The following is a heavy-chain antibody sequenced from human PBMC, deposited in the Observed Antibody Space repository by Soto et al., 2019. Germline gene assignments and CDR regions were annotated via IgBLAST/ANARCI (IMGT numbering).Heavy chain of an antibody. CDR2: IIPIFGTA. V-gene: IGHV1-69*13. CDR3: ARDLSYGGEVSIDY. CDR1: GGTFSSYA. Sequence: SVKVSCKASGGTFSSYAISWVRQAPGQGLEWMGGIIPIFGTANYAQKFQGRVAITADESTSTAYMELSSLRSEDTAVYYCARDLSYGGEVSIDYWGQGTLVTVSS. J-gene: IGHJ4*02. D-gene: IGHD3-10*01.